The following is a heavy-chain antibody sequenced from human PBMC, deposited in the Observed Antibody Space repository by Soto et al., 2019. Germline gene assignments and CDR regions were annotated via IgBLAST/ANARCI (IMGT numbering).Heavy chain of an antibody. CDR1: GRTRTQLS. CDR3: ATNLIEGDFDY. Sequence: SVKVSCMVSGRTRTQLSMHCLRQAPGKVLDWMGGFDPEDGETIYAQKFYGRVTMTEDTSTDTAYMELSTLRSEATAVYYCATNLIEGDFDYWGQGNLVTSPQ. J-gene: IGHJ4*02. CDR2: FDPEDGET. V-gene: IGHV1-24*01. D-gene: IGHD1-7*01.